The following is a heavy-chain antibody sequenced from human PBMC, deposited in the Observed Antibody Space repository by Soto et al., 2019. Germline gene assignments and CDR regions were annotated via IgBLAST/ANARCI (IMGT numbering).Heavy chain of an antibody. CDR1: GFTFTSSA. V-gene: IGHV1-58*01. CDR2: IVVGSGNT. CDR3: AALVSYLEHNYYYYGMDV. Sequence: SVKVSCKASGFTFTSSAVQWVRQARGQRLEWIGWIVVGSGNTNYAQKFQERVTITRDMSTSTAYMELSSLRSEDTAVYYCAALVSYLEHNYYYYGMDVWGQGTTVTVSS. D-gene: IGHD1-20*01. J-gene: IGHJ6*02.